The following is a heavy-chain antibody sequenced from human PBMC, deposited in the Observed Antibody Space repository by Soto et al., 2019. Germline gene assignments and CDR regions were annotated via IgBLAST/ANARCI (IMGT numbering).Heavy chain of an antibody. D-gene: IGHD5-12*01. CDR3: ASARDGYNLRY. V-gene: IGHV4-59*08. CDR2: ISYTGST. Sequence: SETLSLTCSVSGDTIRSDYWNWIRQPPGKRLEWIGYISYTGSTNYNPSLRSRVTMSLDTSKNQFSLKLSSVTAADTAVYYCASARDGYNLRYWGRGTLVTVSS. J-gene: IGHJ2*01. CDR1: GDTIRSDY.